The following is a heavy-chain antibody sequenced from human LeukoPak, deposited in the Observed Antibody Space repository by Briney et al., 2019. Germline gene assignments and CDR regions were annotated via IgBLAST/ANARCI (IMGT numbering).Heavy chain of an antibody. D-gene: IGHD6-13*01. CDR2: ITWDGDVT. CDR1: GFTFHDHT. V-gene: IGHV3-43*01. CDR3: TKDAAYSSSWFGYFDY. Sequence: GGSLRLSCAAAGFTFHDHTMHWVRQGPGKRLEWVALITWDGDVTHYADSVKGRFTISRDNGKNSLFLQMNSVTTEDTALYYCTKDAAYSSSWFGYFDYWGQGTLVTVSS. J-gene: IGHJ4*02.